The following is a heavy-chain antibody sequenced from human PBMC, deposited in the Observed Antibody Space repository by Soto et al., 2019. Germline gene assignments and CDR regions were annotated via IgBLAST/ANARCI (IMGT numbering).Heavy chain of an antibody. CDR2: IYHSGST. CDR3: ARGMTTVTTFDY. D-gene: IGHD4-17*01. V-gene: IGHV4-30-2*01. Sequence: SETLSLTCAVSGGSISSGGYSWSWIRQPPGKGLEWIGYIYHSGSTYYNPSLKSRVTISVDRSKNQLSLKLSSVTAAVTAVYYCARGMTTVTTFDYWGQGTLVTVSS. J-gene: IGHJ4*02. CDR1: GGSISSGGYS.